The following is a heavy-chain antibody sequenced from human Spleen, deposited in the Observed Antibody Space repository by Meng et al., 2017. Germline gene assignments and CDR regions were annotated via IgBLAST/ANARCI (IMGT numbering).Heavy chain of an antibody. Sequence: GGSLRLSCAASGFTFDDYGMSWVRQAPGKGLEWVSGINWNGGSTGYADSVKGRFTISRDNAKNSLYLQMNSLRAEDTALYYCAKDKAGGGFGELLPRDYYGMDVWGQGTTVTVSS. CDR1: GFTFDDYG. D-gene: IGHD3-10*01. J-gene: IGHJ6*02. V-gene: IGHV3-20*04. CDR2: INWNGGST. CDR3: AKDKAGGGFGELLPRDYYGMDV.